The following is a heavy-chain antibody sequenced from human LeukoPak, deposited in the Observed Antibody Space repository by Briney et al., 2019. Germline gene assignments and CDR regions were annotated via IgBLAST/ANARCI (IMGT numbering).Heavy chain of an antibody. D-gene: IGHD1-26*01. V-gene: IGHV4-34*01. CDR3: ARGRVRKWELRGLAKYYFDY. J-gene: IGHJ4*02. Sequence: SETLSLTCAVYGGSFSGYYWSWIRQPPGKGLEWIGEINHSGSTNYNPSLKSRVTISVDTSKNQFSLKLSSVTAADTAVYYCARGRVRKWELRGLAKYYFDYWGQGTLDTVSS. CDR1: GGSFSGYY. CDR2: INHSGST.